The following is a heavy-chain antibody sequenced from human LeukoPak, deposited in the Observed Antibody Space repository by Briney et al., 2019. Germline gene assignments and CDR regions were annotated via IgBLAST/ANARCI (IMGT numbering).Heavy chain of an antibody. Sequence: SETLSLTCTVSGGSISRSSHYWGWIRQPPGKELEWIGSIYYSGSTYYNPSLKSRVTISIDTSKNQFSLKLSSVTAADTAVYYCARPAAGTDFWYFDLWGRGTLVTVSS. CDR3: ARPAAGTDFWYFDL. D-gene: IGHD6-13*01. CDR2: IYYSGST. CDR1: GGSISRSSHY. J-gene: IGHJ2*01. V-gene: IGHV4-39*01.